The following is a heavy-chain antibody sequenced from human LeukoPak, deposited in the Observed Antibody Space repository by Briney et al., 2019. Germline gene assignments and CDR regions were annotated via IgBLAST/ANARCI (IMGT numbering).Heavy chain of an antibody. J-gene: IGHJ5*02. D-gene: IGHD2-15*01. CDR1: VPPISGGYYC. V-gene: IGHV4-39*01. Sequence: PSETLSLSCTVSVPPISGGYYCWGWIRQAAGKGLEWIASIYSSGIIYYNPSLKSRVTISVDTSQNQFSLKLSSVTAADTAVYYCARHPHCSSGSCYSWFDPWGQGTLVTVSS. CDR2: IYSSGII. CDR3: ARHPHCSSGSCYSWFDP.